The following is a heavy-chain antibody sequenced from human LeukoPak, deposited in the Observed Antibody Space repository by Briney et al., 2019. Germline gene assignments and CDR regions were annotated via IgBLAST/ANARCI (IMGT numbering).Heavy chain of an antibody. CDR1: GFTFTSSA. V-gene: IGHV1-58*01. D-gene: IGHD4-23*01. Sequence: SVKVSCKASGFTFTSSAVQWVRQARGQRLEWIGWIVVGSGNTNYAQKYQERVTITRDMSTSTVYMELSSLRSEDTAVYYCAAEGRPTVVTFRKGAVDLWGQGTRVIVSS. J-gene: IGHJ3*01. CDR3: AAEGRPTVVTFRKGAVDL. CDR2: IVVGSGNT.